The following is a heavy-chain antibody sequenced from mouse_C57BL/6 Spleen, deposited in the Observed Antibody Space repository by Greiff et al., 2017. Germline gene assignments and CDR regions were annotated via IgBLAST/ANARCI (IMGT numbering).Heavy chain of an antibody. CDR3: ARPLDDAMDY. Sequence: VQLQQSGAELVKPGASVKLSCTASGFNIKDYYMHWVKQRTEQGLEWIGRIDPEDGETKYALKFQGKATITADTSSNTAYLQLSSLTSEDTAVYYCARPLDDAMDYWGQGTSVTVSS. V-gene: IGHV14-2*01. CDR2: IDPEDGET. J-gene: IGHJ4*01. CDR1: GFNIKDYY.